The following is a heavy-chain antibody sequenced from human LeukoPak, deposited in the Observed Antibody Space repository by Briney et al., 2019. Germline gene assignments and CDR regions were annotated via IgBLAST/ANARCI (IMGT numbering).Heavy chain of an antibody. D-gene: IGHD3-3*01. CDR3: AKGLRFLEWLLYVFDY. Sequence: PGGSLRLSCAASGFTFSSYSMDWVRQAPGKGLEWVSSISSSSSYIYYADSVKGRFTISRDNSKNTLYLQMNSLRAEDTAVYYCAKGLRFLEWLLYVFDYWGQGTLVTVSS. V-gene: IGHV3-21*04. J-gene: IGHJ4*02. CDR2: ISSSSSYI. CDR1: GFTFSSYS.